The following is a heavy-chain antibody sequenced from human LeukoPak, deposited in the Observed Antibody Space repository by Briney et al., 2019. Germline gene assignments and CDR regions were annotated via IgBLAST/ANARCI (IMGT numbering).Heavy chain of an antibody. Sequence: PSETLSLTCTVSGGSISSSSYYWGWIRQPPGKGLEWIGSIYYSGSTYYNPSLKSRVTISVDTSKNQFSLKLSSVTAADTAVYYCARHRYYYDSPLDYWGQGTLVTVFS. CDR1: GGSISSSSYY. V-gene: IGHV4-39*01. CDR2: IYYSGST. J-gene: IGHJ4*02. D-gene: IGHD3-22*01. CDR3: ARHRYYYDSPLDY.